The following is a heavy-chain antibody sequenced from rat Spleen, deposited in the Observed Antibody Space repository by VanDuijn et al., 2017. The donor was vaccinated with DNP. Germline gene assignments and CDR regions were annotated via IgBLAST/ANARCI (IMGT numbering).Heavy chain of an antibody. V-gene: IGHV5-22*01. D-gene: IGHD1-6*01. CDR3: ARPLMFTSDYFFDY. CDR2: INYDGGST. Sequence: EVQLVESGGGLVQPGSSLKLSCAASGFTLTDYYMAWVRQTPTKGLEWVAYINYDGGSTYSGDSVKGRFTISRDNAKNTLYLQMSSLRSEDMATYYCARPLMFTSDYFFDYWGQGVMVTVSS. J-gene: IGHJ2*01. CDR1: GFTLTDYY.